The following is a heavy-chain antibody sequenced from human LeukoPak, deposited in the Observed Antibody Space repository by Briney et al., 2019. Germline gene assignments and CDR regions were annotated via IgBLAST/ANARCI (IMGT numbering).Heavy chain of an antibody. CDR3: ARGDYSSGYAFDI. CDR1: GYTFTGYD. D-gene: IGHD3-22*01. CDR2: MNPNSGNT. V-gene: IGHV1-8*01. J-gene: IGHJ3*02. Sequence: GASVKVSCKASGYTFTGYDINWVRQATGQGLEWMGWMNPNSGNTGYAQKFQGRVTMTRNTSISTAYMELSSLRSEDTAVYYCARGDYSSGYAFDIWGQGTMVTVSS.